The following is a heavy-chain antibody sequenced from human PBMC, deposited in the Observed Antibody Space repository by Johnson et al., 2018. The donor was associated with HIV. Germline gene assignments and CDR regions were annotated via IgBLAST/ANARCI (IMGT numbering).Heavy chain of an antibody. CDR2: ISYDGSNN. CDR3: ANWAYYYGSGYAFDI. J-gene: IGHJ3*02. V-gene: IGHV3-30*04. CDR1: GFTFSSYA. Sequence: QVQLVESGGGVVQPGRSLRLSCAASGFTFSSYAMHWVRQAPGKGLEWVAVISYDGSNNYYADSVKGRFTISRDNSKNTLYLQMNSLRAEDTAVYYCANWAYYYGSGYAFDIWGQGTMVTVSS. D-gene: IGHD3-10*01.